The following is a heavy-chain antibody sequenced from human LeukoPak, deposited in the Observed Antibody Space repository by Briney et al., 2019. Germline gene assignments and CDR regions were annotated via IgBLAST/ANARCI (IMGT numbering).Heavy chain of an antibody. CDR2: INNDGSYT. CDR1: GFTFSSYW. J-gene: IGHJ1*01. Sequence: PGGSLRLSCAASGFTFSSYWMHWVRQAPGKGLVWVSRINNDGSYTNYADSVKGRFTISRDNAKNTLDLQMYSLRPEDTAVYYCAKEPASFSSGWYFQDWGQGTLVTVSS. D-gene: IGHD6-25*01. CDR3: AKEPASFSSGWYFQD. V-gene: IGHV3-74*01.